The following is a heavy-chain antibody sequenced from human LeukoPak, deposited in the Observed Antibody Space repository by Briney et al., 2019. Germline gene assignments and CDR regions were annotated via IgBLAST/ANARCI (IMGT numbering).Heavy chain of an antibody. D-gene: IGHD5-18*01. V-gene: IGHV4-39*07. CDR1: GGSISSSSYY. CDR2: IYYSGST. CDR3: ARETVDTAMDGYYYYYGMDV. J-gene: IGHJ6*02. Sequence: SSETLSLTCTVSGGSISSSSYYWGWIRQPPGKGLEWIGSIYYSGSTYYNPSLKSRVTISVDTSKNQFSLKLSSVTAADTAVYYCARETVDTAMDGYYYYYGMDVWGQGTTVTVSS.